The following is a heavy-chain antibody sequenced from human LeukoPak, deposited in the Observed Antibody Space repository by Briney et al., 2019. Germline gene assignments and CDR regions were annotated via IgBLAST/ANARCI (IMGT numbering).Heavy chain of an antibody. D-gene: IGHD1-20*01. J-gene: IGHJ4*02. CDR1: GFTFSSYG. Sequence: GGSLRLSCAASGFTFSSYGMHWVRQAPGRGLVWVARINTDGSGTSYADSVKGRFTISRDNSKNTLYQQMNSLRAEDTAVYYCANPYNWNDEDYWGQGTLVTVSS. CDR2: INTDGSGT. V-gene: IGHV3-74*01. CDR3: ANPYNWNDEDY.